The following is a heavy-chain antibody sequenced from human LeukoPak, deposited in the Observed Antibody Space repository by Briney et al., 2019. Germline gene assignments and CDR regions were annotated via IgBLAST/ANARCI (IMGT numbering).Heavy chain of an antibody. CDR1: GFTFSNYA. D-gene: IGHD3-10*01. J-gene: IGHJ3*02. Sequence: GGSLRLSCAASGFTFSNYAMSWVRQAPGKGLEWVSAISGGGGSTYYADSVKGRFTISRDNSKNTLYLQMNSLRAEDTAVYYCAKDDWAGMVRGIHPFTDAFDIWGQGTMVTVSS. CDR3: AKDDWAGMVRGIHPFTDAFDI. V-gene: IGHV3-23*01. CDR2: ISGGGGST.